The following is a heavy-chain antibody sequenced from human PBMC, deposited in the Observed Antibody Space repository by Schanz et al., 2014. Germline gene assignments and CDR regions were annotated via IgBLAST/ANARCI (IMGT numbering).Heavy chain of an antibody. D-gene: IGHD7-27*01. CDR3: ARENLNWEAFDI. Sequence: EVRLVESGGGLVQSGGSLRLSCAASGFTFSNYTMYWVRQAPGKGLEWVSSITSTSRYIYYADSLKGRFTISRDNAKNSLYLEMTSLRGEDTAVYYCARENLNWEAFDIWGQGTVVTVSS. CDR2: ITSTSRYI. CDR1: GFTFSNYT. J-gene: IGHJ3*02. V-gene: IGHV3-21*04.